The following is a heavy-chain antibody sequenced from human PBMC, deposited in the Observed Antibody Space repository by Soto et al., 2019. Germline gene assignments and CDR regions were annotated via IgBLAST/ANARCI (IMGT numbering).Heavy chain of an antibody. CDR3: AKDPPIVVVPAAHDY. CDR1: GFTFSSYA. CDR2: ISGSGGST. V-gene: IGHV3-23*01. J-gene: IGHJ4*02. Sequence: PGGSLRLSCAASGFTFSSYAMSWVRQAPGKGLEWVSAISGSGGSTYYADSVKGRFTISRDNSKNTLYLQMDSLRAEDTAVYYCAKDPPIVVVPAAHDYWGQGTLVTVSS. D-gene: IGHD2-2*01.